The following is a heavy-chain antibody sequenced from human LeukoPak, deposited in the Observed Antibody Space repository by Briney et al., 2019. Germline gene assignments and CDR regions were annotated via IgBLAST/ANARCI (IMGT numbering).Heavy chain of an antibody. V-gene: IGHV1-18*01. CDR3: ARHKTTVVPAATRRGEYYYYYYGMDV. J-gene: IGHJ6*02. CDR2: ISAYNGNT. D-gene: IGHD2-2*01. Sequence: ASVKVSCKASGYTFTSYGISWVRQAPGQGLEWMGWISAYNGNTNYAQKLQGRVTMTTDTSTSTAYMELRSLRSDDTAVYYCARHKTTVVPAATRRGEYYYYYYGMDVWGQGTTVTVSS. CDR1: GYTFTSYG.